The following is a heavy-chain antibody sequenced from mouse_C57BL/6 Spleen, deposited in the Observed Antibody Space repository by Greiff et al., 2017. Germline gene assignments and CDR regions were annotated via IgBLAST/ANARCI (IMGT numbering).Heavy chain of an antibody. D-gene: IGHD2-3*01. CDR3: ARFYDGYYGVDY. Sequence: QVHVKQSGAELVRPGTSVKMSCKASGYTFTNYWIGWAKQRPGHGLEWIGDIYPGGGYTNYNEKFKGKAKLTADKSSSTAYMQFSSLTSEDSAIYYCARFYDGYYGVDYWGQGTTLTVSS. J-gene: IGHJ2*01. CDR1: GYTFTNYW. CDR2: IYPGGGYT. V-gene: IGHV1-63*01.